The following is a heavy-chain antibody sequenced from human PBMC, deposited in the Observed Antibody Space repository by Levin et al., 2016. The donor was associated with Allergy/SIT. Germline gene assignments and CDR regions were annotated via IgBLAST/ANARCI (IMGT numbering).Heavy chain of an antibody. CDR3: ARGGDIVVVPAAPDY. Sequence: ASVKVSCKASGYTFTGYYMHWVRQAPGQGLEWMGWINPNSGGTNYAQKFQGWVTMTRDTSISTAYMELSRLRSDDTAVYYCARGGDIVVVPAAPDYWGQGTLVTVSS. CDR1: GYTFTGYY. V-gene: IGHV1-2*04. D-gene: IGHD2-2*01. J-gene: IGHJ4*02. CDR2: INPNSGGT.